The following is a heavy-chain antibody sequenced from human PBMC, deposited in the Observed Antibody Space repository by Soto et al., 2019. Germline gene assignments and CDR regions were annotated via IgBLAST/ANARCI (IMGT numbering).Heavy chain of an antibody. J-gene: IGHJ6*02. CDR2: TYYTSKWYN. Sequence: PSQTLSLTCAIFGDSLSSNSAIWNWFRQSPSRGLEWLGRTYYTSKWYNDYAVSVKSRISINPDTSKNQVSLQLNSVTPEDTAVYYCARVYSSGWSFYYGTDVWGQGTMVTVSS. V-gene: IGHV6-1*01. D-gene: IGHD6-19*01. CDR1: GDSLSSNSAI. CDR3: ARVYSSGWSFYYGTDV.